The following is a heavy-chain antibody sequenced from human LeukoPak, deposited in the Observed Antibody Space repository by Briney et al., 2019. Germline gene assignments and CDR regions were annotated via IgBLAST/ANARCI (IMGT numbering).Heavy chain of an antibody. CDR3: ARDADSHGRDY. CDR2: IYYSGST. CDR1: GGSISSYY. J-gene: IGHJ4*02. V-gene: IGHV4-59*01. D-gene: IGHD2-15*01. Sequence: SGTLSLTCTVSGGSISSYYWSWIRQPPGKGLEWIGYIYYSGSTNYNPSLKSRVTISVDTSKNQFSLKLSSVTAADTAVYYCARDADSHGRDYWGQGTLVTVSS.